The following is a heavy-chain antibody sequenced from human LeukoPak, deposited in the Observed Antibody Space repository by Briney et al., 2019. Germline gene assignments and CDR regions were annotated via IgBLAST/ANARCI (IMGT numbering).Heavy chain of an antibody. Sequence: GGSLRLSCAASGFTFSSYGMHWVRQAPGEGLEWVAVISYDGSNKYYADSVKGRFTISRDNSKNTLYLQMNSLRAEDTAVYYCAKARLVRAVLDYWGQGTLVTVSS. D-gene: IGHD3-10*01. CDR1: GFTFSSYG. CDR3: AKARLVRAVLDY. CDR2: ISYDGSNK. V-gene: IGHV3-30*18. J-gene: IGHJ4*02.